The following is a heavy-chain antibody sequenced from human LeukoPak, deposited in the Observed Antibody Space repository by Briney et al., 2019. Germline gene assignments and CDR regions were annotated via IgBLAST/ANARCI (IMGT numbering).Heavy chain of an antibody. CDR3: AKDGRGCFVSPRGNFDS. CDR2: IQYDGSNK. J-gene: IGHJ4*02. D-gene: IGHD6-19*01. CDR1: GFALSSYG. V-gene: IGHV3-30*02. Sequence: GGSLRLSCAASGFALSSYGMHWVRQAPGKGLEWVAFIQYDGSNKYYADSVKGRFTISRDNSKNTLYLQMNSLRPEDTAVYYCAKDGRGCFVSPRGNFDSWGQGTLVTVSS.